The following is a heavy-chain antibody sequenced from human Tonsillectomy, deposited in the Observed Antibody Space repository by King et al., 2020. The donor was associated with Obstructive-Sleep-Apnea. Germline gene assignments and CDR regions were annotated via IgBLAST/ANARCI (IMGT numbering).Heavy chain of an antibody. CDR2: IKTKAQSYST. Sequence: VQLVESGGGLVRPGGSLRLFCAASGFAFNDYYMDWVRQAPGKGLEWVGRIKTKAQSYSTEYAASVKGRVTMSRDDSKNSLYLQINSLKSDDTAVYYCGMTIYFDGSGYHSHSWGQGTLVTVSS. D-gene: IGHD3-22*01. J-gene: IGHJ4*02. CDR1: GFAFNDYY. CDR3: GMTIYFDGSGYHSHS. V-gene: IGHV3-72*01.